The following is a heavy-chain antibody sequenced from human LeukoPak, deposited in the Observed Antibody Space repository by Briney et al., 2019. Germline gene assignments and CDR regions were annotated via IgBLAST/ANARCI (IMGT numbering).Heavy chain of an antibody. V-gene: IGHV1-69*04. CDR3: ARVLYDFWSGYYKGGSSSWYPVGAFDI. CDR1: GGTFSSYA. J-gene: IGHJ3*02. CDR2: IIPILGIA. D-gene: IGHD3-3*01. Sequence: SVKVSCKASGGTFSSYAISWVRQALGQGLEWMGRIIPILGIANYAQKFQGRVTITADKSTSTAYMELSSLRSEDTAVYYRARVLYDFWSGYYKGGSSSWYPVGAFDIWGQGTMVTVSS.